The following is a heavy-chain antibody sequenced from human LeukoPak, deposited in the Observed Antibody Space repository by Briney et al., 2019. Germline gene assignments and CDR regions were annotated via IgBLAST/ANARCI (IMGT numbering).Heavy chain of an antibody. D-gene: IGHD6-19*01. J-gene: IGHJ3*02. CDR1: GYTFTNYY. CDR3: ARDRQQWRYYDAFDI. CDR2: INPSGGIT. V-gene: IGHV1-46*01. Sequence: ASVKVSCKASGYTFTNYYMHWVRQAPGQGLEWMGIINPSGGITNYAQKFQGRVTMTRDMSTSTVYMELSSLRSEDTAVYYCARDRQQWRYYDAFDIWGQGTMVTVSS.